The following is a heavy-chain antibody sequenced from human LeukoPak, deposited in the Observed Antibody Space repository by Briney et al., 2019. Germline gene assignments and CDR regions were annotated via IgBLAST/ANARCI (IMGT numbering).Heavy chain of an antibody. CDR1: GFTFSSYA. Sequence: GGSLRLSCAASGFTFSSYAMSWVRQAPGKGLEWVSAIRDSGSSTHYADSVKGRFTTSRDNSKNTLFLRMNSLRAEDTAIYYRAKYGPQDSGSSHFDYWGQGALVTVSS. CDR3: AKYGPQDSGSSHFDY. CDR2: IRDSGSST. D-gene: IGHD1-26*01. V-gene: IGHV3-23*01. J-gene: IGHJ4*02.